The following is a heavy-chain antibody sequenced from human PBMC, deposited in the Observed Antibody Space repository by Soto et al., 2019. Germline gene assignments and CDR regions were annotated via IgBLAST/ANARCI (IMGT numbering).Heavy chain of an antibody. CDR1: VFTFSSYG. V-gene: IGHV3-33*01. Sequence: GGSLRLSCEASVFTFSSYGIHWVRQAPGKGLEWVAVIWYDGSNKYYADSVKGRFSISRDNSKNTLYLLMNSLRAEDTAVYYCARGHGVATTMGWFDPWGQGTLVTVSS. J-gene: IGHJ5*02. CDR2: IWYDGSNK. CDR3: ARGHGVATTMGWFDP. D-gene: IGHD5-12*01.